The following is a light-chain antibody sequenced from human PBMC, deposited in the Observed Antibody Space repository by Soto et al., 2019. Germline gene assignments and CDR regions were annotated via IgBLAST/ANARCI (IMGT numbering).Light chain of an antibody. V-gene: IGLV2-8*01. Sequence: QSVLTQPPSASGSPGQSVTFSCTGTSSDSGDYNYVSWYQQHPGKAPKLILYEVNKRPSGVPGRFSGSKSGNTASLTVSGLQTEDDANYYCSSYAGNNIVSGTGTKVTVL. J-gene: IGLJ1*01. CDR3: SSYAGNNIV. CDR1: SSDSGDYNY. CDR2: EVN.